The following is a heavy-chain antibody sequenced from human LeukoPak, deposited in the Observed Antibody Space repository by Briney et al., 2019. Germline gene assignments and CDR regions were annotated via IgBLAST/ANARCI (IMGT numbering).Heavy chain of an antibody. D-gene: IGHD3-10*01. Sequence: SETLSLTCAVYGGSFSGYYWSCMRQPPGEGREGIGEMNHSGSTNYNPSLKRRVTTSVDTSQNQCSLTLTAVTAADTAVSYCARGAPVRGVSLWGQGTLVTVSS. CDR1: GGSFSGYY. CDR2: MNHSGST. J-gene: IGHJ4*02. CDR3: ARGAPVRGVSL. V-gene: IGHV4-34*01.